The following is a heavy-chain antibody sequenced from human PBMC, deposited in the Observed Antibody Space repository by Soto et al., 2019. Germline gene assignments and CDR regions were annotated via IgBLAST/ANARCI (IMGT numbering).Heavy chain of an antibody. CDR2: IYYSGST. D-gene: IGHD3-22*01. V-gene: IGHV4-31*03. J-gene: IGHJ2*01. CDR3: ARQGELSSGYYWYFDL. Sequence: QVQLQESGPGLVKPSQTLSLTCTVSGGSISSGGYYWSWIRQHPGKGLEWVGYIYYSGSTYYNPSLKSRVTISVDKSKNQFSLKLSSVTAADTAVYYCARQGELSSGYYWYFDLWGRGTLVTVSS. CDR1: GGSISSGGYY.